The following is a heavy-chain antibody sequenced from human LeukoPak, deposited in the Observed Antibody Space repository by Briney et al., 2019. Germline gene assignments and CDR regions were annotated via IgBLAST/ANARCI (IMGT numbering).Heavy chain of an antibody. V-gene: IGHV4-61*02. CDR3: ARDSIIWFGELWAAVYFDY. D-gene: IGHD3-10*01. Sequence: SQTLSLTCTVSGGSISSGGYYWSWIRQPAGKGLEWIGRIYTSGSTNYNPSLKSRVTMSVDTSKNQFSLKLSSVTAADTAVYYCARDSIIWFGELWAAVYFDYWGQGTLVTVSS. J-gene: IGHJ4*02. CDR1: GGSISSGGYY. CDR2: IYTSGST.